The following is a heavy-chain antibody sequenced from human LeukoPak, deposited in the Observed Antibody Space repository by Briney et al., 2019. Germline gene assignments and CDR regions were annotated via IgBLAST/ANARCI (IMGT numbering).Heavy chain of an antibody. J-gene: IGHJ4*02. CDR3: ARDGVRGVISSPYYFDY. CDR1: GGSISSYY. CDR2: IYYSGST. V-gene: IGHV4-59*01. D-gene: IGHD3-10*01. Sequence: SETLSLTCTVSGGSISSYYWSWIRQPPGKGLEWIGYIYYSGSTNYNPSLKSRVTISVDTFKNQFSLKLSSVTAADTAVYYCARDGVRGVISSPYYFDYWGQGTLVTVSS.